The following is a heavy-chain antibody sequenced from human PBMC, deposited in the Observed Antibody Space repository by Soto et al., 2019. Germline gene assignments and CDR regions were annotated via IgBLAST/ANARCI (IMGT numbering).Heavy chain of an antibody. CDR2: IYYSGST. CDR1: GGSISSGGYY. D-gene: IGHD2-15*01. J-gene: IGHJ6*02. CDR3: AREWDYGGNVPYGMDV. V-gene: IGHV4-31*03. Sequence: SETLSLTCTVSGGSISSGGYYWSWIRQHPGKGLEWIGYIYYSGSTYYNPSLKSRVTISVDTSKNQFSLKLSSVTAADTAVYYCAREWDYGGNVPYGMDVWGQGTTVTVSS.